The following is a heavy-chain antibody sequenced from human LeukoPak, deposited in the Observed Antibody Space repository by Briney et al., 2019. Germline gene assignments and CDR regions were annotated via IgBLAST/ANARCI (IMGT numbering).Heavy chain of an antibody. D-gene: IGHD6-13*01. J-gene: IGHJ5*02. CDR3: ARAGGYSSSWYDGDWFDP. V-gene: IGHV1-18*01. CDR1: GYTFTSYG. CDR2: ISAYNGNT. Sequence: ASVKVSCKASGYTFTSYGISWVRQAPGQGLEWMGWISAYNGNTNYAQKLQGRVTMTTDTSTSTAYMELRSLRSDDTAVYYCARAGGYSSSWYDGDWFDPWGQGTLVTVSS.